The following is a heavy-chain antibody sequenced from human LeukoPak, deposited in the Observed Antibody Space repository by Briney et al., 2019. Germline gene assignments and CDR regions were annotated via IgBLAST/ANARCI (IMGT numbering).Heavy chain of an antibody. V-gene: IGHV3-21*01. Sequence: GGSLRLSCAASGFTFSSYTMNWVRQAPGKGLEWVSSMTSSSSYIFYAASVKGRFTISRDNAKNSLYLQMNSLRAEDTAVYYCARGRDTAMAETDYWGQGTLVTVSS. CDR3: ARGRDTAMAETDY. D-gene: IGHD5-18*01. J-gene: IGHJ4*02. CDR1: GFTFSSYT. CDR2: MTSSSSYI.